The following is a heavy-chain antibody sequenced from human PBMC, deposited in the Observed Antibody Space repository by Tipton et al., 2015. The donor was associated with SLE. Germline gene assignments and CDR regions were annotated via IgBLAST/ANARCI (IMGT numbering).Heavy chain of an antibody. J-gene: IGHJ3*02. CDR2: IYSGGST. D-gene: IGHD2-2*01. V-gene: IGHV3-23*03. CDR1: GFTFSSYA. CDR3: ASSEYEGAFDI. Sequence: GSLRLSCAASGFTFSSYAMSWVRQAPGKGLEWVSVIYSGGSTYYADSVKGRFTISRDNSKNTLYLQMNSLRAEDTAVYYCASSEYEGAFDIWGQGTMVTVSS.